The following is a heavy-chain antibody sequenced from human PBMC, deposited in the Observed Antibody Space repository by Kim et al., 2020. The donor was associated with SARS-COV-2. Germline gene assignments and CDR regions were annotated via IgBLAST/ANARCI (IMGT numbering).Heavy chain of an antibody. Sequence: ASVKVSCKASGYTFSVSAMHWVRQARGQGLEWMGWIITNNGQTWYSKSLQGRVSISTDTSASTHYMELSSLRSEDTAVYYCANLSPSVGVDYWGQGTLVTVSS. J-gene: IGHJ4*02. D-gene: IGHD3-3*01. CDR2: IITNNGQT. CDR3: ANLSPSVGVDY. CDR1: GYTFSVSA. V-gene: IGHV1-3*04.